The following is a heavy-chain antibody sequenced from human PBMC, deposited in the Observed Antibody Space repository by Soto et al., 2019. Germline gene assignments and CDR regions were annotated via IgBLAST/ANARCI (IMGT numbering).Heavy chain of an antibody. CDR2: IWSDASNN. CDR3: ARGVHYYYYGMDV. J-gene: IGHJ6*02. CDR1: GFSFSSYG. Sequence: QVQLVESGGGVVQPGRSLRLSCAASGFSFSSYGMHWVRQAPGKGLEWVAGIWSDASNNYYADSVKGQVTISRDNSKSTLYLQMTSLRAEDTAVYYCARGVHYYYYGMDVWGQGTPVTVSS. V-gene: IGHV3-33*01.